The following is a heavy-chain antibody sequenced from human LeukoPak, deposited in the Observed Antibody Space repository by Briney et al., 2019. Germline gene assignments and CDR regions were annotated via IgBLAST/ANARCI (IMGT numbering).Heavy chain of an antibody. CDR1: GFTFSSYW. CDR3: ARDHIFADYYDSSGLGY. J-gene: IGHJ4*02. V-gene: IGHV3-74*01. CDR2: INSDGSST. Sequence: PGGSLRLSCAASGFTFSSYWMHWVRQAPGKGLVWVSRINSDGSSTSYADSVKGRFTISRDNAKNTLYLQMNNLRAENTAVYYCARDHIFADYYDSSGLGYWGQGALVTVSS. D-gene: IGHD3-22*01.